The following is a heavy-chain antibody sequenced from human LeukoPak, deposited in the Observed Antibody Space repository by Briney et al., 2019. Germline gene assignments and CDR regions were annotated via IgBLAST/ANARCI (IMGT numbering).Heavy chain of an antibody. V-gene: IGHV1-8*01. CDR2: MNPNSGNT. Sequence: ASVKVSCKASGYTFTSYDINWVRQATGQGLEWMGWMNPNSGNTGYAQKFQGRVTMTRNTSISTAYMELSSLRSEDTAVYYCARRKAAARGAFDIWGQGTMVTVSS. CDR1: GYTFTSYD. CDR3: ARRKAAARGAFDI. D-gene: IGHD6-13*01. J-gene: IGHJ3*02.